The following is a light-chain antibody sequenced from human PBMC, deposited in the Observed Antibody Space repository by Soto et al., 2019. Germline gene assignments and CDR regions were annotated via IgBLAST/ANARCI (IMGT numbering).Light chain of an antibody. CDR2: EVS. Sequence: QSALTQPPSASGSPGQSVTISCTGTSSDVGGYNYVSWYQQYPGKAPKLMIYEVSKRPSGVPDRFSGSKSGNTASLTVSGLQDEDEADYYCSSYAGTNNHVIFGGGTKLTVL. CDR3: SSYAGTNNHVI. CDR1: SSDVGGYNY. J-gene: IGLJ2*01. V-gene: IGLV2-8*01.